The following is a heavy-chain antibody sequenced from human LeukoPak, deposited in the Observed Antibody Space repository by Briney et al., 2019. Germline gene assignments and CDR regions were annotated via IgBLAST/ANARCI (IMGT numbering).Heavy chain of an antibody. D-gene: IGHD1-20*01. CDR1: GYTFAGYY. Sequence: ASVKVSCTASGYTFAGYYMHWVRQAPGQGLEWMGWINPNSGGTNYAQKFQGRVTMTRDTSISTAYMELSRLRSDDSAVYYCARGDGAYSVTDFDYWGQGTLVTVSS. J-gene: IGHJ4*02. CDR2: INPNSGGT. CDR3: ARGDGAYSVTDFDY. V-gene: IGHV1-2*02.